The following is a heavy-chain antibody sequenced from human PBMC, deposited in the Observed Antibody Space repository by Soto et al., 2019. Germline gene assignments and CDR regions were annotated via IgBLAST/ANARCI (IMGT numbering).Heavy chain of an antibody. CDR2: IRNKADTYAT. D-gene: IGHD1-26*01. CDR3: TRRESVGAGPSHGMDV. CDR1: GLTFSDSA. V-gene: IGHV3-73*01. Sequence: GGSLRLSCAASGLTFSDSAIHWVRQASGKGLEWVGRIRNKADTYATAYAASVKGRFTISRDDSKNTAYLQMNSLKTEDTAVYYCTRRESVGAGPSHGMDVWGQGTTVTVSS. J-gene: IGHJ6*02.